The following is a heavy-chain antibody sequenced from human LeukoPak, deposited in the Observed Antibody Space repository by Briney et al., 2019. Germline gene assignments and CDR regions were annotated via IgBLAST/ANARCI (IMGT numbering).Heavy chain of an antibody. D-gene: IGHD7-27*01. J-gene: IGHJ4*02. CDR1: GYTFTGYY. CDR2: IHPGRGDT. V-gene: IGHV1-2*02. CDR3: ARDHNWGPDY. Sequence: GASVKVSCKASGYTFTGYYIHWVRQAPGQGLEWMGWIHPGRGDTNYAQKFQGRVSLTRDTSISTAYMELSGLTSDDTAVYFCARDHNWGPDYWGQGTLVSVSS.